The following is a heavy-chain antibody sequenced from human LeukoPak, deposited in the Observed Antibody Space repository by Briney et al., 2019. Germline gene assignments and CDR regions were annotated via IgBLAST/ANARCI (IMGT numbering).Heavy chain of an antibody. CDR2: IYYSGST. CDR3: ASLSGSTSWNWFDP. Sequence: KTSETLSLTCTVSGGSISSSSYYWGWIRQPPGKGLEWIGSIYYSGSTYYNPSLKSRVTISVDTSKNQFSLKLSSVTAADTAVYYCASLSGSTSWNWFDPWGQGTLVTVSS. J-gene: IGHJ5*02. V-gene: IGHV4-39*01. D-gene: IGHD2-2*01. CDR1: GGSISSSSYY.